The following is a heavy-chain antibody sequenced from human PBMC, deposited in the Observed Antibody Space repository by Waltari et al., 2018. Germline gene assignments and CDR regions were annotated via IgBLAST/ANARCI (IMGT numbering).Heavy chain of an antibody. J-gene: IGHJ4*02. Sequence: EVQLVESGGGLVQPGGSLRLSCAASGFTFSSYWMSWARQAPGKGLEWVANIKQDGSEKYYVNSVKGRFTISRDNAKNSLYLQMNSLRAEDTAVYYCAREGGVVPFDYWGQGTLVTVSS. CDR1: GFTFSSYW. CDR2: IKQDGSEK. D-gene: IGHD3-3*01. CDR3: AREGGVVPFDY. V-gene: IGHV3-7*01.